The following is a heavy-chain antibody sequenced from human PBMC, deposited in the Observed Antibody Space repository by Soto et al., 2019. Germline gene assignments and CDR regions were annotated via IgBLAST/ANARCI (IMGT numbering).Heavy chain of an antibody. V-gene: IGHV3-30*03. D-gene: IGHD4-4*01. J-gene: IGHJ1*01. Sequence: QARLEESGGGLLQPGTSVRLSCAPFGFIFSDYAMHWVRQTPDKGLEWVAIVSADGSRKFYTDSVQGRFTISKEFSANTRFHQMNSLRREEPGIYFCTRDAHPHSISRGGGVGLWGQGTLVTVSS. CDR1: GFIFSDYA. CDR2: VSADGSRK. CDR3: TRDAHPHSISRGGGVGL.